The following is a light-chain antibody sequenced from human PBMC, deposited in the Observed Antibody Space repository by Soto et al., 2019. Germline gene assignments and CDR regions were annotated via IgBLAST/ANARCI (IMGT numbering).Light chain of an antibody. CDR3: QQYNNWPLT. CDR1: QSVSSS. Sequence: EIVVTQSPVTLSVSPGERATLSCRASQSVSSSLAWYQQKPGQAPRLLIYGASTRATGIPARFSGSGSGTEFTLTISGLQSEDFAVYYCQQYNNWPLTFGGGTKVEIK. CDR2: GAS. J-gene: IGKJ4*01. V-gene: IGKV3-15*01.